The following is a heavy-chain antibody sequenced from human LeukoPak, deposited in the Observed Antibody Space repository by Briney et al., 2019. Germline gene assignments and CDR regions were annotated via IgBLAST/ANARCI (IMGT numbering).Heavy chain of an antibody. CDR1: GYTFPSYF. CDR3: ARGDPYYYYGMDV. D-gene: IGHD5-24*01. V-gene: IGHV1-46*01. CDR2: INPTGGST. J-gene: IGHJ6*02. Sequence: ASVKVSCKASGYTFPSYFMHWVRQAPGQGLEWMGIINPTGGSTTYAQKFQGRVTMTRDTSTSTVYMELSSLRSDDTAVYYCARGDPYYYYGMDVWGQGTTVTVSS.